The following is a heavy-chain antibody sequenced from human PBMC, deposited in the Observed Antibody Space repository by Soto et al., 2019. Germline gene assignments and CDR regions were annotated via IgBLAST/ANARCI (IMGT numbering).Heavy chain of an antibody. CDR2: ISSSSSYI. CDR3: AREGEGYDY. CDR1: GFTFSSYS. Sequence: VGSLRLSCAASGFTFSSYSMNWVRQAPGKGLEWVSSISSSSSYIYYADSVKGRFTISRDNAKNSLYLQMNSRRAEDTAVYYCAREGEGYDYWGQGTLVTGSA. D-gene: IGHD3-16*01. J-gene: IGHJ4*02. V-gene: IGHV3-21*01.